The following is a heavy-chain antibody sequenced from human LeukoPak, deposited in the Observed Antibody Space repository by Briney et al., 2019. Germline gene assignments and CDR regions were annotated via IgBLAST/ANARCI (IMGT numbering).Heavy chain of an antibody. J-gene: IGHJ5*02. Sequence: GSLRLSCAASGFTFSSYSMNWVRQPPGKGLEWIGSIYYSGSTYYNPSLKSRVTISVDTSKNQSSLKLSSVTAADTAVYYCAREAIAAAGRDWFDPWGQGTLVTVSS. V-gene: IGHV4-39*07. D-gene: IGHD6-13*01. CDR3: AREAIAAAGRDWFDP. CDR2: IYYSGST. CDR1: GFTFSSYS.